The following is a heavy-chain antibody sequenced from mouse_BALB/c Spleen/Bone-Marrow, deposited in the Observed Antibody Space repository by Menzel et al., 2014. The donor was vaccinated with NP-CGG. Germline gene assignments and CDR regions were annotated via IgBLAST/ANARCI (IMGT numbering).Heavy chain of an antibody. D-gene: IGHD2-4*01. Sequence: EVKVVDSGGGLVKPGGSLKLSCAASGFTFSSYAMSWVRQTPEERLEWVASISSGGSTYYPDSVKGRFTISRDNARNILYLQMSSLRSEDTAMCYCARDDYDDQYYFDYWGQGTTLTVSS. CDR1: GFTFSSYA. CDR2: ISSGGST. CDR3: ARDDYDDQYYFDY. V-gene: IGHV5-6-5*01. J-gene: IGHJ2*01.